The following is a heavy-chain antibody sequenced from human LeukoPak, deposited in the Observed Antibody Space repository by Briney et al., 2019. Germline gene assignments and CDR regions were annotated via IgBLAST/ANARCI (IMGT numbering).Heavy chain of an antibody. V-gene: IGHV3-30-3*01. J-gene: IGHJ2*01. CDR3: ARERPMVRGVIPWYFDL. CDR1: GFTFGSYA. CDR2: ISYDGSNK. D-gene: IGHD3-10*01. Sequence: GGSLRLSCASSGFTFGSYAMHWVRQAPGKGLEWVAVISYDGSNKYYADSVKGRFTISRDNSKNTLYLQMNSLRTEDTAVYYCARERPMVRGVIPWYFDLWGRGTLVTVSS.